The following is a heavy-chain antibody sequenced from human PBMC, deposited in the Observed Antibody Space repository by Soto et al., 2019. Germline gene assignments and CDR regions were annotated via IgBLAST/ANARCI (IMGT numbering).Heavy chain of an antibody. Sequence: ASVKVSCKASGYTFTSYGISWVRQAPGQGLEWMGWISAYNGNTNYAQKLQGRVTMTTDTSTSTAYMELRSLRSDDTAVYYCARSMHDYSPNWFDPWGQGTLVTVSS. J-gene: IGHJ5*02. V-gene: IGHV1-18*01. D-gene: IGHD4-4*01. CDR3: ARSMHDYSPNWFDP. CDR2: ISAYNGNT. CDR1: GYTFTSYG.